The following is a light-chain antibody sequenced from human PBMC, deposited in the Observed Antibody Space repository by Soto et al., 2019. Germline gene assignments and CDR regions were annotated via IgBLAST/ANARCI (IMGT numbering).Light chain of an antibody. CDR2: AAS. J-gene: IGKJ5*01. V-gene: IGKV1-39*01. CDR1: QSITSY. CDR3: QQSYSTLSIT. Sequence: DSQITQSPSSLAASVGDRVTISCRASQSITSYLNWYQQKPGKAPKLLIYAASSLQSGVPSRFSGSGSGTDFTLTISSLQPEDFATYYCQQSYSTLSITFGQGTRLEIK.